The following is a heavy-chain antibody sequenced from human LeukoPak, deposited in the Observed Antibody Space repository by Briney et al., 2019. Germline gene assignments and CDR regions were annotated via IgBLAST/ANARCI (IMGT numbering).Heavy chain of an antibody. CDR2: IRSKANSYAT. D-gene: IGHD3-22*01. Sequence: GGSLRLSCAASGFTFSGSAMHWVRQASGKGLEWVGRIRSKANSYATAYAASVKGRFTISRDDSKNTAYLQMNSLKTEDTAVYYCARDRLHYYDSSDQSGYYYYMDVWGKGTTVTISS. V-gene: IGHV3-73*01. CDR3: ARDRLHYYDSSDQSGYYYYMDV. J-gene: IGHJ6*03. CDR1: GFTFSGSA.